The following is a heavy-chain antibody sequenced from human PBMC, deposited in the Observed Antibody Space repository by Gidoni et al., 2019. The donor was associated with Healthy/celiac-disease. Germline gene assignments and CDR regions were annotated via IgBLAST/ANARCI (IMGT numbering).Heavy chain of an antibody. J-gene: IGHJ3*02. D-gene: IGHD2-21*02. CDR2: ISSSSSYI. Sequence: GRPAPGKGLEWVSSISSSSSYIYYADSVKGRFTFSRDNARNSLYLQMNSLRAEDTAVYYCARDGGHSDDAFDIWGQGTMVTVSS. CDR3: ARDGGHSDDAFDI. V-gene: IGHV3-21*01.